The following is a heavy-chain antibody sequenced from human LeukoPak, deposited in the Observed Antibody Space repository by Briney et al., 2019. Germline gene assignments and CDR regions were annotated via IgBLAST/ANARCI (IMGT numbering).Heavy chain of an antibody. D-gene: IGHD6-19*01. Sequence: GGSLRLSCAASGFTFSSYWMSWVRQAPGKGLEWVANIKQDGSEKDYVDSVKGRFTISRDNAKNSLYLQMNSLRAEDTAVYYCARMGFSSGWSPYFDYWGQGTLVIVSS. J-gene: IGHJ4*02. CDR2: IKQDGSEK. V-gene: IGHV3-7*01. CDR1: GFTFSSYW. CDR3: ARMGFSSGWSPYFDY.